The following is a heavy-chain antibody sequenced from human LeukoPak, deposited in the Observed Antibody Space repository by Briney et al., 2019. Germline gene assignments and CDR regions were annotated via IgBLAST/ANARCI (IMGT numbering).Heavy chain of an antibody. V-gene: IGHV4-39*07. CDR1: GGSISSSSYY. D-gene: IGHD2-15*01. CDR3: ARNSCPSGSCYDNRGYFDY. J-gene: IGHJ4*02. Sequence: PSETLSLTCTVSGGSISSSSYYWGWIRQPPGKGLEWIGSIYYSGSTYYSPSLKSRVTISVDTSKNQFSLKLSSVTAADTAVYYCARNSCPSGSCYDNRGYFDYWGQGTLVTVSS. CDR2: IYYSGST.